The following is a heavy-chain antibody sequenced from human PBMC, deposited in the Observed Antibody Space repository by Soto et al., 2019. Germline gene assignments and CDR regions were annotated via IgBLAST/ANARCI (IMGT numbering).Heavy chain of an antibody. CDR2: ISSSSSYI. D-gene: IGHD4-17*01. V-gene: IGHV3-21*01. Sequence: LRLSCAASGFTFSSYSMNWVRQAPGKGLEWVSSISSSSSYIYYADSVKGRFTISRDSAKNSLYLQMNSLRAEDTAVYYCARNLGSDYRIDYWGQGTLVTVSS. CDR1: GFTFSSYS. CDR3: ARNLGSDYRIDY. J-gene: IGHJ4*02.